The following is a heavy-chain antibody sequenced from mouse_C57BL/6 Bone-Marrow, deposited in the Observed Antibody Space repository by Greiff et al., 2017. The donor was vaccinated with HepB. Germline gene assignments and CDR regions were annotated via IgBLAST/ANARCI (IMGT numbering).Heavy chain of an antibody. D-gene: IGHD2-3*01. J-gene: IGHJ2*01. Sequence: EVKLQESVAELVRPGASVKLSCTASGFNIKNTYMHWVKQRPEQGLEWIGRIDPANGNTKYAPKFQGKATITADTSSNTAYLQLSSLTSEDTAIYYCASREWRLLPFDYWGQGTTLTVSS. CDR1: GFNIKNTY. CDR2: IDPANGNT. V-gene: IGHV14-3*01. CDR3: ASREWRLLPFDY.